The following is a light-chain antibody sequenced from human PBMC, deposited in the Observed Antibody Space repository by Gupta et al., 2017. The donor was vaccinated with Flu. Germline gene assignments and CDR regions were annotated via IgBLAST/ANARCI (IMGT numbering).Light chain of an antibody. Sequence: QMTQSPSSLSASVGDRVTITCQASRDINNYLNWYQQKPGKVPELLIYDASTLETGVPSRFSGSGSGTDFTFTINSLQPEDIGTYFCQQYGDLPLTFGGGTKVEIK. CDR3: QQYGDLPLT. V-gene: IGKV1-33*01. CDR1: RDINNY. CDR2: DAS. J-gene: IGKJ4*01.